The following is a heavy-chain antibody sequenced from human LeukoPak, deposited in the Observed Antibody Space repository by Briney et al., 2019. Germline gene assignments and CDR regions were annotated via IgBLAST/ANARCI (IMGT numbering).Heavy chain of an antibody. CDR2: INHSGST. J-gene: IGHJ6*03. V-gene: IGHV4-34*01. Sequence: SETLSLTCAVYGGSFSGYYWSWIRQPPGKGLEWIGEINHSGSTNYNPSLKSRVTISVDTSKNQFSLKLSSVTAADTAVYYCARQHPYSSYYYMDVWEKGTTVTVS. CDR3: ARQHPYSSYYYMDV. D-gene: IGHD6-13*01. CDR1: GGSFSGYY.